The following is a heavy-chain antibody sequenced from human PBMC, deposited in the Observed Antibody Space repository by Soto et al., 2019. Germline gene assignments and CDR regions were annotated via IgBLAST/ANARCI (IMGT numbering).Heavy chain of an antibody. CDR2: ISNSGAST. D-gene: IGHD4-17*01. V-gene: IGHV3-23*01. CDR3: AHPRGYGVFDAYDI. Sequence: GGSLRLSCAASGFTFSTYAMSWVRQAPGKGLEWVSAISNSGASTYYTDSVKGRFTISRDNSINRLYMQMNSLRTEDTAVYYCAHPRGYGVFDAYDIWGQGTMVTVSS. J-gene: IGHJ3*02. CDR1: GFTFSTYA.